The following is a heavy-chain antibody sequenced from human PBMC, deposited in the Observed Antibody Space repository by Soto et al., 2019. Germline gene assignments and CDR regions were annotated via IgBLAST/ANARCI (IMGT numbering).Heavy chain of an antibody. CDR1: GFSFASFA. Sequence: GGSLRLSCTTSGFSFASFAMTWVRQAPGKGLEWVATISGSDGKTYYADSVKGRFSISRDTSRNTLYLQMNSLRADDTAIYYCAKWSYLDYWGQGTRVTAPQ. J-gene: IGHJ4*02. CDR3: AKWSYLDY. D-gene: IGHD3-3*01. CDR2: ISGSDGKT. V-gene: IGHV3-23*01.